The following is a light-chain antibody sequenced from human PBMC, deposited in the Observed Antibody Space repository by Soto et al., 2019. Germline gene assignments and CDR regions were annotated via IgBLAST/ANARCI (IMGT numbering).Light chain of an antibody. J-gene: IGLJ2*01. CDR3: QSYDSSLSAVV. V-gene: IGLV1-40*01. Sequence: QSVLTQPPSVSGAPGQRVTISCTGSSSNIGADFDVHWYQQLPGTAPKLLIYDNNNRPSGVPDRFSGSKSGTSASLAITGLQAEDEADYYCQSYDSSLSAVVFGGGTKLPVL. CDR1: SSNIGADFD. CDR2: DNN.